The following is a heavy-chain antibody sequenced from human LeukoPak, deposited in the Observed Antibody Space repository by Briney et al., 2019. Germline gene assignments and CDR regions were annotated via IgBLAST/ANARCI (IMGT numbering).Heavy chain of an antibody. CDR1: GGSISSYY. D-gene: IGHD5-12*01. J-gene: IGHJ4*02. Sequence: SETLSLTCTVSGGSISSYYWSWIRQPPGKGLEWIGYIYYSGSTNYNPSLKSRVTISVDTSKNQFSLKLTSVTAADTAVYYCARGIVATLGYFDYWGQGTLVTVSS. V-gene: IGHV4-59*08. CDR2: IYYSGST. CDR3: ARGIVATLGYFDY.